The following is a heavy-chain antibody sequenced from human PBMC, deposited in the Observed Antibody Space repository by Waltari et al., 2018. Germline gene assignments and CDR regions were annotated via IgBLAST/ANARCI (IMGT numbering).Heavy chain of an antibody. CDR2: VYATGST. CDR3: ATGPRYDNYGWFDP. CDR1: GGSLSSYY. Sequence: QVQLQELGPGLVKPSETLSLTCNVSGGSLSSYYWSWIRQPAGKGLEWIGRVYATGSTNYNPSLKSRVTMSLDTSKNLFSLKLSSVTAADTAVYYCATGPRYDNYGWFDPWGQGTLVTVSS. D-gene: IGHD4-17*01. V-gene: IGHV4-4*07. J-gene: IGHJ5*02.